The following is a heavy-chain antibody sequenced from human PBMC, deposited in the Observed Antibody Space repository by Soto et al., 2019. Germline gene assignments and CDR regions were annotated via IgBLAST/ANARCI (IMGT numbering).Heavy chain of an antibody. D-gene: IGHD3-16*01. Sequence: QVQLVQSGPEVKKTGTSVKVSCKASGGTFSSRAISWVRQAPGQGLEWMGGIIPVFGRVNYAEKFQDRVTITADESTGTVYMELGSVRSEDTALYYCANSRGGTFLGYHGMDIWGQGTTVSVSS. CDR3: ANSRGGTFLGYHGMDI. V-gene: IGHV1-69*01. CDR2: IIPVFGRV. CDR1: GGTFSSRA. J-gene: IGHJ6*02.